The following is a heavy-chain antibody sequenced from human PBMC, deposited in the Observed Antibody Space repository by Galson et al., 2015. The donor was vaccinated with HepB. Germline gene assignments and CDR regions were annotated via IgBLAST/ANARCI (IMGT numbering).Heavy chain of an antibody. J-gene: IGHJ4*02. V-gene: IGHV4-34*01. CDR1: GGSFGDYY. CDR2: VTHSGTT. CDR3: ARVGVIMFGGAIVVPHFFDY. Sequence: LSLTCAVYGGSFGDYYYTWIRQSPGKGLEWIGQVTHSGTTNYNPSLKSRVTISVDTSKNQFSLKLSSVTAADTAVYFCARVGVIMFGGAIVVPHFFDYWGQGTLVTVSS. D-gene: IGHD3-16*02.